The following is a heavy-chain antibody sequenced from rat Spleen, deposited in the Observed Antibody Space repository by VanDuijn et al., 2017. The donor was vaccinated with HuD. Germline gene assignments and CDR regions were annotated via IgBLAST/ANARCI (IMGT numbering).Heavy chain of an antibody. D-gene: IGHD1-2*01. V-gene: IGHV5-20*01. J-gene: IGHJ1*01. CDR3: ATEWSSSYTAYYWYFDF. Sequence: EVQLAESGGGLVQPGRSMKLSCAASGFTFSNYDMAWVRQAPPKGLEWVASITYDGSSTYYRGSVKARFTISRDYAKSTLYLQMDSLRSEDTATYYCATEWSSSYTAYYWYFDFWGPGTMVTVSS. CDR1: GFTFSNYD. CDR2: ITYDGSST.